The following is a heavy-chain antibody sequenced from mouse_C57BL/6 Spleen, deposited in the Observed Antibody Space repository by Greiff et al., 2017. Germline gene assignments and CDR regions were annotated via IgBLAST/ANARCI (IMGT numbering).Heavy chain of an antibody. CDR3: ARPTYYSNYFFAY. V-gene: IGHV1-42*01. Sequence: VQLKESGPELVKPGASVKISCKASGYSFTGYYMNWVKQSPEKSLEWIGEINPSTGGTTYNQKFKAKATLTVDKSSSTAYMQLKSLTSEDSAVYYCARPTYYSNYFFAYWGQGTLVTVSA. D-gene: IGHD2-5*01. CDR1: GYSFTGYY. CDR2: INPSTGGT. J-gene: IGHJ3*01.